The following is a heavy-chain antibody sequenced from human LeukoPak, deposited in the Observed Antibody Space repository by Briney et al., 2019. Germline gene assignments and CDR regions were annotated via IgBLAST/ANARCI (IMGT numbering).Heavy chain of an antibody. D-gene: IGHD2-2*01. Sequence: SVKVSCKASGGTFSSYAISWVRQAPGQGLEWMGRIIPMLGIANYAQEFQGRVTITADKSTSTAYMELSSLRSEDTAVYYCARDYCSSTSCHLVWFDPWGQGTLVTVSS. CDR2: IIPMLGIA. V-gene: IGHV1-69*04. J-gene: IGHJ5*02. CDR3: ARDYCSSTSCHLVWFDP. CDR1: GGTFSSYA.